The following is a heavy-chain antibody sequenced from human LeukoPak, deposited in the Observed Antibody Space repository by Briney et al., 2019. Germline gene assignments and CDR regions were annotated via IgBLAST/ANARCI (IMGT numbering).Heavy chain of an antibody. CDR2: IYYSGST. CDR1: GGSISSSSYY. CDR3: ARCIAARKYFDY. V-gene: IGHV4-39*01. J-gene: IGHJ4*02. Sequence: SETLSLTCTVSGGSISSSSYYWGWIRQPPGKGLEWIGSIYYSGSTYYNPSLKSRVTISVDTSKNQFSLKLSSVTAADTAVYYCARCIAARKYFDYWGQGTLVTVSS. D-gene: IGHD6-6*01.